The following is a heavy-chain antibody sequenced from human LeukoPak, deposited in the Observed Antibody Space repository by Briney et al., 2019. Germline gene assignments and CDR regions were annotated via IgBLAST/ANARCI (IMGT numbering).Heavy chain of an antibody. CDR1: GFTFSSYA. CDR3: AKDGFVAGRPLEYFQH. Sequence: PTGGSLRLSCAASGFTFSSYAMSWVRQAPGKGLEWVSAISGSGGSTYYADSVKGRFTISRDNSKNTLYLQMNSLRAEDTAVYYCAKDGFVAGRPLEYFQHWGQGTLVTVSS. D-gene: IGHD6-19*01. J-gene: IGHJ1*01. CDR2: ISGSGGST. V-gene: IGHV3-23*01.